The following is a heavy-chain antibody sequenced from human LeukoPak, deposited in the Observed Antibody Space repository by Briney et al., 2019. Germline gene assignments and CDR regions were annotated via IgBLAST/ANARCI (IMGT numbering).Heavy chain of an antibody. J-gene: IGHJ4*02. D-gene: IGHD4-23*01. CDR2: INQHGTDK. V-gene: IGHV3-7*05. Sequence: PGGSLRLSCAASGFTFSSYWMSWVRQAPGKGLEWVANINQHGTDKYYVDSVRGRFTISRDSAKNSLYLQMNSLRAEDTAVYYCAANGGPFDFWGQGTLVTVSS. CDR3: AANGGPFDF. CDR1: GFTFSSYW.